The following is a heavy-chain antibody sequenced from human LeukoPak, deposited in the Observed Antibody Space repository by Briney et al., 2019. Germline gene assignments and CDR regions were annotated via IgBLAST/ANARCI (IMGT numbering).Heavy chain of an antibody. D-gene: IGHD3-16*01. V-gene: IGHV1-18*01. CDR1: GYTFTSYG. CDR3: ARDLGFSAPWGAFDI. CDR2: ISASNGNT. Sequence: GASVKVSCKASGYTFTSYGVNWVRQAPGQGPEWMGWISASNGNTNYAQKFQDRVTMTTDTSTGTAYMELRSLRSDDTAVYYCARDLGFSAPWGAFDIWGQGTMVTVSS. J-gene: IGHJ3*02.